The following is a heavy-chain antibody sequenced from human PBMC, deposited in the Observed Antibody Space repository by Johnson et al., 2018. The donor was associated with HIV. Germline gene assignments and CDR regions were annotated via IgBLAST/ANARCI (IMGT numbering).Heavy chain of an antibody. D-gene: IGHD6-19*01. CDR3: AKDTVAGLDDAFYI. CDR2: IKQDGSEK. J-gene: IGHJ3*02. CDR1: GFIFDDYA. V-gene: IGHV3-7*05. Sequence: VQFVESGGGVVRPGGSLRLSCAASGFIFDDYAMSWVRQAPGKGLEWVANIKQDGSEKYYVDSVKGRFTISRDNAKNSLFLEMNSLRAEDTAVYYCAKDTVAGLDDAFYIWGQGTMVTVSS.